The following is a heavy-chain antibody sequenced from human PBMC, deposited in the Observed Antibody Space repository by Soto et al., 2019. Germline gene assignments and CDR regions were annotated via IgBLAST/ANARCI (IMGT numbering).Heavy chain of an antibody. J-gene: IGHJ3*02. D-gene: IGHD3-22*01. CDR2: ISYDGSNK. V-gene: IGHV3-30-3*01. Sequence: QVQLVESGGGVVQPGRSLRLSCAASGFTFSSYAMHWVRQAPGKGLEWVAVISYDGSNKYYADSVKGRFTISRDNSKNTLYLQMNSLRAEDTAVYYCARTHRRITMIVVVTRGNAFDIWGQGTMVTVSS. CDR3: ARTHRRITMIVVVTRGNAFDI. CDR1: GFTFSSYA.